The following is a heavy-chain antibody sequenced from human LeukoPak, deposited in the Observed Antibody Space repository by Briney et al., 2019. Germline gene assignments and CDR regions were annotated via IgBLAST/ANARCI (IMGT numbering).Heavy chain of an antibody. D-gene: IGHD2-8*01. CDR2: INPKTGGT. CDR1: GYTFTVFY. Sequence: ASVKVSCKASGYTFTVFYIHWVRQAPGQGLEWMGWINPKTGGTNYAQRFKGRVTLTRDTSTSTAYMELSRVRSYDTAVYYCAREVCVNGVCQRYFDFWGQGTPVTVSS. CDR3: AREVCVNGVCQRYFDF. J-gene: IGHJ4*02. V-gene: IGHV1-2*02.